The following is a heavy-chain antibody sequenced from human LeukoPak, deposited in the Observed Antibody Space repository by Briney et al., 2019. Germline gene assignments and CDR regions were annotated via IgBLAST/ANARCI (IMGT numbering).Heavy chain of an antibody. CDR1: GYTRTSYY. CDR2: INPTVGDT. J-gene: IGHJ3*02. D-gene: IGHD6-13*01. Sequence: ASVTVSCKASGYTRTSYYMHWVRHAPGQGLEWMGIINPTVGDTIYAQKFQGRVTMTRDMSTCTVYMELSSLRSDDTAVYYCARYGFSSSWQGGWHAFDIWGQGTMVTVSS. CDR3: ARYGFSSSWQGGWHAFDI. V-gene: IGHV1-46*01.